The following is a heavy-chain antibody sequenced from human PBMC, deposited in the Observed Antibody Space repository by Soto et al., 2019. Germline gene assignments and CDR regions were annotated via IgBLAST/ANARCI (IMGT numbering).Heavy chain of an antibody. J-gene: IGHJ6*02. V-gene: IGHV3-53*04. CDR1: GFTVSSNY. D-gene: IGHD2-2*01. CDR3: ARGLVVPAAPDV. CDR2: IYSGGST. Sequence: GVSMRLSWAAPGFTVSSNYRSWVRKATGKGLEWVSVIYSGGSTYYADSVKGRFTISRHNSKNTLYLQMNSLRAEDTAVYYCARGLVVPAAPDVWGQGTTVTVSS.